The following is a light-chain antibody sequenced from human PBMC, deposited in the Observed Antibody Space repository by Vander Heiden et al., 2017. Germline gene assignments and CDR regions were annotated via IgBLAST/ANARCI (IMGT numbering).Light chain of an antibody. CDR1: QSISSW. CDR2: DAS. J-gene: IGKJ1*01. V-gene: IGKV1-5*01. CDR3: QQYNSYSPNT. Sequence: DIQMTQSPSTLSASVGDRVTITCRASQSISSWLAWYQQKPGKAPKLLIYDASSLESGVPSRFSGSGSGTEFTLTISSLQPDDFATYYCQQYNSYSPNTFGPGTKVEIK.